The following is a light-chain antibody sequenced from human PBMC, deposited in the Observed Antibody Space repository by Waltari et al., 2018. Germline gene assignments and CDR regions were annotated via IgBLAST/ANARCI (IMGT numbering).Light chain of an antibody. CDR1: QTITGSW. CDR2: GAS. Sequence: EIVLTQSPGTLPVSPGERVTVSCRTSQTITGSWLTWYHQKPGQAPRLLIYGASNRAPGIPDRFSVRGSGTDFSLTISRLEPEDSAVYYCQQYDRSVVTFGGGTKVEIK. J-gene: IGKJ4*01. CDR3: QQYDRSVVT. V-gene: IGKV3-20*01.